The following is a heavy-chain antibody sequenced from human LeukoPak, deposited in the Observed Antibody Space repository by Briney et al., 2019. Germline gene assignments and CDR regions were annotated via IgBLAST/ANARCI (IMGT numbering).Heavy chain of an antibody. J-gene: IGHJ6*03. CDR1: GYTFIGYY. Sequence: ASVKVSCKTSGYTFIGYYMHWVRQAPGQGLEWMGWINPNSGGTNYAQKFQGRVTMTRDTSISTAYMELSSLRSEDTALYFCVRTNVVVPTTLLAIHHYMDVWGKGSTVTVSS. CDR2: INPNSGGT. V-gene: IGHV1-2*02. CDR3: VRTNVVVPTTLLAIHHYMDV. D-gene: IGHD2-2*01.